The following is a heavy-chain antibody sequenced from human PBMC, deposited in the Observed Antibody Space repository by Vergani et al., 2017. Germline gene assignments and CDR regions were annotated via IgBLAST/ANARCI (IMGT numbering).Heavy chain of an antibody. CDR3: ARHRSGGRPSSMTAFDY. CDR2: VLSGGRT. V-gene: IGHV4-39*01. CDR1: GDSISTSSYA. J-gene: IGHJ4*02. D-gene: IGHD3-16*01. Sequence: QMQLQESGPGLVKPSETLSLSCTVSGDSISTSSYAWGWIRQPPGKTLEWIGTVLSGGRTSYNPSLKSRVTLSLDTSKKQISLHLTSVPAADTAVYYCARHRSGGRPSSMTAFDYWGQGTLVTVSS.